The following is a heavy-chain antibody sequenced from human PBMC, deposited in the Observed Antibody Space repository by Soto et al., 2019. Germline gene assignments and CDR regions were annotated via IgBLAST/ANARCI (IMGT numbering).Heavy chain of an antibody. J-gene: IGHJ4*02. V-gene: IGHV3-7*01. CDR2: MNQDGSEK. D-gene: IGHD1-26*01. CDR1: GFTFSSYW. Sequence: EVQLVESGGGLVQPGGSLRLYCAASGFTFSSYWMSWVRQTPGEGLEWGANMNQDGSEKYYVESMKGRFTISRDKAKNSLYLQMSSLRAEDTAVYYCARDRVGTTRDKAPDFWGQGTLVTVSS. CDR3: ARDRVGTTRDKAPDF.